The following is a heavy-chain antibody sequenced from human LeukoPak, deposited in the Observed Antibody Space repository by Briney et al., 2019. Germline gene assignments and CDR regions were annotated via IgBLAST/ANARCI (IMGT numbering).Heavy chain of an antibody. V-gene: IGHV1-8*01. D-gene: IGHD2-2*01. CDR1: GYTFITYD. CDR2: MNPNSGNT. Sequence: ASVKVSCKASGYTFITYDINWVRQATGQGLEWMGWMNPNSGNTGYAQKFQGRVTMTRNTSISTAYMELSSLRSEDTAVYYCARVPTGGGYCSSTSCYSFNWFDPWGQGTLVTVSS. CDR3: ARVPTGGGYCSSTSCYSFNWFDP. J-gene: IGHJ5*02.